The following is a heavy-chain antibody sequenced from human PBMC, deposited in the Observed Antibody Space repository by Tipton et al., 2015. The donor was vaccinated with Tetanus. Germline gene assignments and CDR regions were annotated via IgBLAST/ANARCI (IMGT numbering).Heavy chain of an antibody. J-gene: IGHJ6*02. Sequence: LRLSCTVSGGSISSADYYWSWIRQPPGKGLEWIGYVSDSGSTYSNPSLRSRIIISVDTSKNQFSLKLTSVSAADTAVYYCARLTGHSMDVVDYYYFGMDVWGQGTKVTVSS. V-gene: IGHV4-30-4*01. D-gene: IGHD2-21*01. CDR2: VSDSGST. CDR1: GGSISSADYY. CDR3: ARLTGHSMDVVDYYYFGMDV.